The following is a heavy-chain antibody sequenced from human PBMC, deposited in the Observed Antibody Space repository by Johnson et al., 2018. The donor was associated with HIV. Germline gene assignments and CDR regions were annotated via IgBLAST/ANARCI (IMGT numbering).Heavy chain of an antibody. CDR1: GFTFSDYY. CDR3: ARGGPYSSCWSGAGAFDI. V-gene: IGHV3-11*01. D-gene: IGHD6-19*01. J-gene: IGHJ3*02. Sequence: QVQLVESGGGLVKPGGSPRLSCAASGFTFSDYYMSWIRQAPGKGLEWVSYITGSGTVVYYADSVKGRFTISRDNAKNSLYLQMNTLRAEDTALYYCARGGPYSSCWSGAGAFDIWGQGTMVTVSS. CDR2: ITGSGTVV.